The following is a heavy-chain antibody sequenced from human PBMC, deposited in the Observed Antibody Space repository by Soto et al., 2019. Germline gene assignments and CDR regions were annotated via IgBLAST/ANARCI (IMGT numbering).Heavy chain of an antibody. D-gene: IGHD1-1*01. Sequence: WASVKVSCKASGYTFSDYYIHWVRQAPGQGLEWMGWINPNSGGTKYAPKFQGGVTMTRDTSITTAYMELSRLRSGDTAVYYCARETATAKTEGVEFWGQGTLVTVSS. CDR1: GYTFSDYY. V-gene: IGHV1-2*02. CDR2: INPNSGGT. CDR3: ARETATAKTEGVEF. J-gene: IGHJ4*02.